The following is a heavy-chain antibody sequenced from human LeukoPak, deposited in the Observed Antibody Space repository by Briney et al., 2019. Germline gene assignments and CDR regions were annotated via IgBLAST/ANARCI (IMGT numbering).Heavy chain of an antibody. V-gene: IGHV3-30*02. Sequence: PGGSLRLSCAASAFTFTAYGMHWVRQGPGKGLEWLAFIRHDGGHKYYADSVKGRFSISRDNSQNTLYLQMNSLRVEATAVYYCAKVLRQWRRGGTFFYFDSWGQGNQVTVSS. CDR3: AKVLRQWRRGGTFFYFDS. D-gene: IGHD3-3*02. J-gene: IGHJ4*02. CDR1: AFTFTAYG. CDR2: IRHDGGHK.